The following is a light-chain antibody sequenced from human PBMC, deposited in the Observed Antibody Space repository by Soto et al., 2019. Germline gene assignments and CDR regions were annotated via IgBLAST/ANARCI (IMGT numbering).Light chain of an antibody. CDR2: TAS. V-gene: IGKV1-12*02. Sequence: DIQLTQSPASVSAAVGDRINISCRASQPIKTWLAWYQQKPGKGPKLLIYTASTLETGVPSRFSGSGSGTDFTLTISSLQPEDAAIHSSQQAASFPFTFGPGARV. CDR3: QQAASFPFT. J-gene: IGKJ3*01. CDR1: QPIKTW.